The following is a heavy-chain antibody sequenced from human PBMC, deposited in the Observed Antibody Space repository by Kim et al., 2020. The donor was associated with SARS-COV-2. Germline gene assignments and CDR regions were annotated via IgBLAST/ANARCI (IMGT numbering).Heavy chain of an antibody. Sequence: GGSLRLSCAASGFTFSSYGMHWVRQAPGKGLEWVAVIWYDGSNKYYADSVKGRFTISRDNSKNTLYLQMNSLRAEDTSVYYCARDLALNDTGGMDVWGQGTTVTVSS. CDR3: ARDLALNDTGGMDV. V-gene: IGHV3-33*01. CDR1: GFTFSSYG. J-gene: IGHJ6*02. CDR2: IWYDGSNK. D-gene: IGHD3-22*01.